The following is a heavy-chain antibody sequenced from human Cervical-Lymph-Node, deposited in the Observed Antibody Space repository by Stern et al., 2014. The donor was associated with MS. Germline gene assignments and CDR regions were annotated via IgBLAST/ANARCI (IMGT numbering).Heavy chain of an antibody. CDR2: IYYSGST. CDR1: GGSISSYY. CDR3: ARARYDFWSTKGYYYYGMDV. Sequence: MQLVESGPGLVKPSETLSLTCTVSGGSISSYYWSWIRQPPGKGLEWIGYIYYSGSTNYNPSLKSRVTISVDTSKNQFSLKLSSVTAADTAVYYCARARYDFWSTKGYYYYGMDVWGQGTTVTVSS. V-gene: IGHV4-59*01. D-gene: IGHD3-3*01. J-gene: IGHJ6*02.